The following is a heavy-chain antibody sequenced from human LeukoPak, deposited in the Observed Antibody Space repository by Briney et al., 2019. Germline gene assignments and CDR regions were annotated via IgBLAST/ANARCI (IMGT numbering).Heavy chain of an antibody. CDR2: VSGGDGIT. CDR1: GFAFSSYA. CDR3: AKCRITMVRGVYDY. V-gene: IGHV3-23*01. J-gene: IGHJ4*02. Sequence: GGSLRLSCAASGFAFSSYAMSWVRQAPGKGLEWVSTVSGGDGITYYADSVKGRFTISRDISKSTVYMQMNSLRAEDSAVYYCAKCRITMVRGVYDYWGQGTLVTVSS. D-gene: IGHD3-10*01.